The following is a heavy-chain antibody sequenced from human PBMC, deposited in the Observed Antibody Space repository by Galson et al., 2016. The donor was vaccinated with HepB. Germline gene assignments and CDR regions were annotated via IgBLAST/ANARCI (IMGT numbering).Heavy chain of an antibody. D-gene: IGHD3-3*01. CDR2: IYYSGDT. Sequence: ETLSLTCAVSGGSISSSNWWSWVRPPPGKGLEWIGYIYYSGDTNYNPSLKSRVTISVDTSQKQFSLRLSSVTAADTAVYYCARGKNFWSGESWGQGALVTVSS. V-gene: IGHV4-4*02. J-gene: IGHJ5*02. CDR1: GGSISSSNW. CDR3: ARGKNFWSGES.